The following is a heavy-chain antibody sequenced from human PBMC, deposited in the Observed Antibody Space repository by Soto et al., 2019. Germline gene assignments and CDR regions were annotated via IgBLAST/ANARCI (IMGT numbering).Heavy chain of an antibody. CDR1: GYTFSSYG. CDR2: ITDDNGET. V-gene: IGHV1-18*01. Sequence: QIQLVQSGAEVKKPGASVKVSCRASGYTFSSYGITWVRQAPGQGLEGMGWITDDNGETRFAQKLQGRVSMNIDTPTSTAYMELRNLRSDDTALYYCARRTLGSAIGIGDYWGQGTLVTVSS. CDR3: ARRTLGSAIGIGDY. D-gene: IGHD7-27*01. J-gene: IGHJ4*02.